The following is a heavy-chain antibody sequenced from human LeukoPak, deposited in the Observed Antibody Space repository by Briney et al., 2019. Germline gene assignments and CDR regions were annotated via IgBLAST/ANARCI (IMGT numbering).Heavy chain of an antibody. CDR2: IRYDGRNK. D-gene: IGHD4-17*01. Sequence: GGPLRLSCAASRFPLSSYGMHWVRQAPGKALECVAFIRYDGRNKYYTDSVKGRFTISRDNSQNTLYLQMNSLRNEHTAVYYCAKEIWPTVTTPGHTYFDYWGQGTLVTVSS. CDR1: RFPLSSYG. V-gene: IGHV3-30*02. CDR3: AKEIWPTVTTPGHTYFDY. J-gene: IGHJ4*02.